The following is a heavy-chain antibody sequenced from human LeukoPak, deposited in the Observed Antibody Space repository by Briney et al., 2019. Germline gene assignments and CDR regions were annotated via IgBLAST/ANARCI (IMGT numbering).Heavy chain of an antibody. D-gene: IGHD6-13*01. J-gene: IGHJ4*02. CDR1: GFTFSSYE. CDR2: ISSSSSYI. V-gene: IGHV3-21*01. CDR3: AKRHSTWDLGN. Sequence: PGGSLRLSCAASGFTFSSYEMNWVRQAPGKGLEWVSSISSSSSYIYYADSVKGRFTISRDNSKNTLFLQMNSLRGDDTAVYYCAKRHSTWDLGNWGQGTLVSVSS.